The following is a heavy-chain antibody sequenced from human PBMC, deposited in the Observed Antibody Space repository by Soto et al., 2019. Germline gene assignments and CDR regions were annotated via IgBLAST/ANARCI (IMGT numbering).Heavy chain of an antibody. D-gene: IGHD3-9*01. CDR2: MRPLIGDT. Sequence: QVPLVQSGAEVKQTGSSVKISCKTSGHPLSYRYLHWFRQAPGQAFEWIGRMRPLIGDTNNAQKVHDRLTLTRDRPMTTAYMELRSLTSDDTAIYYCAGEGSYETLSGNSHIFDWGQGTLVSVSS. V-gene: IGHV1-45*02. CDR3: AGEGSYETLSGNSHIFD. J-gene: IGHJ4*02. CDR1: GHPLSYRY.